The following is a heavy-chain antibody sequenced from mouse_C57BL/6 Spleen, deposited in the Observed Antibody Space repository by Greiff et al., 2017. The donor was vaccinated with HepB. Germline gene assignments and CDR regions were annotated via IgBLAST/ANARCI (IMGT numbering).Heavy chain of an antibody. Sequence: VQLQQSGPELVKPGASVKIPCKASGYTFTDYNMDWVKQSHGKSLEWIGDINPNNGGTIYNQKFKGKATLTVDKSSSTAYMELRSLTSEDTAVYYCARKGLRMFFAYWGQGTLVTVSA. J-gene: IGHJ3*01. CDR3: ARKGLRMFFAY. V-gene: IGHV1-18*01. CDR2: INPNNGGT. D-gene: IGHD2-4*01. CDR1: GYTFTDYN.